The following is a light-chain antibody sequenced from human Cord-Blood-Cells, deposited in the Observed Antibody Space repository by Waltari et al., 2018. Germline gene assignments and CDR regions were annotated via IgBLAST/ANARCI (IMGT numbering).Light chain of an antibody. J-gene: IGLJ3*02. CDR2: EGS. CDR3: CSYAGSSTLV. Sequence: QSALTQPASVSGSPGQSLTISCTGTSSDVGSSTLVSWYQQHPGQAPKLMIYEGSKRPSGVSNRFSGSKSGNTASPTISGLQAEDEADYYCCSYAGSSTLVFGGGAKLTVL. V-gene: IGLV2-23*01. CDR1: SSDVGSSTL.